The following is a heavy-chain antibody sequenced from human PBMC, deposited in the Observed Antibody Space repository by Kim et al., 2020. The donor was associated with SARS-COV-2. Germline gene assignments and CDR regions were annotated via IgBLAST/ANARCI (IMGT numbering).Heavy chain of an antibody. D-gene: IGHD6-6*01. CDR3: ARLLAGSSSSSFSPVS. J-gene: IGHJ4*02. CDR2: IDPSDSYT. V-gene: IGHV5-10-1*01. CDR1: GYSFTSYW. Sequence: GESLKISCKGSGYSFTSYWISWVRQMPGKGLEWMGRIDPSDSYTNYSPSFQGHVTISADKSISTAYLQWSSLKASDTAMYYCARLLAGSSSSSFSPVSWGQGTLVTVSS.